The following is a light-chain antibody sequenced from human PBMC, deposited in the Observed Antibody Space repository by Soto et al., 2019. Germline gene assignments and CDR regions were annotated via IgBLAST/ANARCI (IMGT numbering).Light chain of an antibody. CDR2: KAS. Sequence: DIPITQSPSTLSASVGDRLATPCRPSQSISSWLAWYQQKPGKAPKLLIYKASSLESGVPSRFSGSGSGTEFTLTISSLQPDDFATYYCQHYKMYSPWTFGQGTKVDIK. CDR3: QHYKMYSPWT. CDR1: QSISSW. V-gene: IGKV1-5*03. J-gene: IGKJ1*01.